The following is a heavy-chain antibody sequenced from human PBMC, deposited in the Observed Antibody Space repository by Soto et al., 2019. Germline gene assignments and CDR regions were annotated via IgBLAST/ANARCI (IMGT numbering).Heavy chain of an antibody. CDR1: GDSISSYY. J-gene: IGHJ6*03. V-gene: IGHV4-59*08. Sequence: QVQLQESGPGLVKPSETLSLTCTVSGDSISSYYWTWIRQPPGKGLESIGNIYYSGSNRYKPSLKSRVTISLDTSNDQFSLKVTSVTAADTAVYYCARTGDRSGYYYYYMDVWGKGTTVTVSS. CDR3: ARTGDRSGYYYYYMDV. D-gene: IGHD7-27*01. CDR2: IYYSGSN.